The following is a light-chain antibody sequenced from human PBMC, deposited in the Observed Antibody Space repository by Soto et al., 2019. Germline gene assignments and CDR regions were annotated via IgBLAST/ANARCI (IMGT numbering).Light chain of an antibody. V-gene: IGKV3D-15*01. J-gene: IGKJ5*01. Sequence: EIVLTQSPATLSSFPGDRVTLSCRASQYINTRLAWYQHRPGQSPRLLIYQTSLRAAGIPARFSASGSGTEFTLTISSRQSEDFAVYYCQQYHNWPITFGQGTRLEIK. CDR1: QYINTR. CDR2: QTS. CDR3: QQYHNWPIT.